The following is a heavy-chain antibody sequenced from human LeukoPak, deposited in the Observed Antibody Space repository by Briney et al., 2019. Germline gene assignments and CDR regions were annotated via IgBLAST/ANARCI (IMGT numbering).Heavy chain of an antibody. CDR2: ISGSGGST. V-gene: IGHV3-23*01. J-gene: IGHJ4*02. Sequence: PGGSLRLSCAASGFTFSSYAMSWVRQAPGKGLEWVSAISGSGGSTYYADSVKGRFTISRDNSKNTLYLQMNSLRAEDTAVYYCATQHIVVVTADIDYWGQGTLVTVSS. CDR1: GFTFSSYA. CDR3: ATQHIVVVTADIDY. D-gene: IGHD2-21*02.